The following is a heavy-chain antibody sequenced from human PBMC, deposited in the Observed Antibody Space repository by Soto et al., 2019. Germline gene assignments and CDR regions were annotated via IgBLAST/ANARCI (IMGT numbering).Heavy chain of an antibody. Sequence: EVQLVESGGGLAQPGWSRRLSCAASGFNFYDHAMHWVRQTPGKGLEWVSGISWNSVTINYADSIKGRFTISRDNAKRTLYLQMNNLRPADTAMYFCVRSSGSQPRAGWFDPWGQGTLVTVS. V-gene: IGHV3-9*01. D-gene: IGHD1-26*01. CDR3: VRSSGSQPRAGWFDP. J-gene: IGHJ5*02. CDR2: ISWNSVTI. CDR1: GFNFYDHA.